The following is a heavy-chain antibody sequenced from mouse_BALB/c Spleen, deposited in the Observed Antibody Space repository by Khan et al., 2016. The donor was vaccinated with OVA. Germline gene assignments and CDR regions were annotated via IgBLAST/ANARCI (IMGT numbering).Heavy chain of an antibody. V-gene: IGHV1S137*01. D-gene: IGHD1-3*01. J-gene: IGHJ3*01. CDR1: GYTFTDYA. CDR2: ISTYYGDA. Sequence: VQLVESGAELVRPGVSVKISCKGSGYTFTDYAMHWVKQSHAKSLEWIGVISTYYGDADYNQKFKGKATMTVEKSSSTTYMELARLTSNDSAVYYCARGSGNSRFAYWGQGTLVTVSA. CDR3: ARGSGNSRFAY.